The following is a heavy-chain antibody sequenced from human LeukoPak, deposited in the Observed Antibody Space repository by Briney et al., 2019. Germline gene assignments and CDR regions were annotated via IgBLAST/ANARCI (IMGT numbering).Heavy chain of an antibody. CDR1: GYTFSSYG. J-gene: IGHJ4*02. CDR2: ISAYNGNT. D-gene: IGHD3-10*01. Sequence: ASVTVSCKASGYTFSSYGISWVRQAPGQGLEWMGWISAYNGNTNYRQKLQGRVTMTTDTSTSTAYMDLRSMRSDDTAIYYCARDSPDGSGTYYNDSPDYWGRGTLLTVSS. CDR3: ARDSPDGSGTYYNDSPDY. V-gene: IGHV1-18*01.